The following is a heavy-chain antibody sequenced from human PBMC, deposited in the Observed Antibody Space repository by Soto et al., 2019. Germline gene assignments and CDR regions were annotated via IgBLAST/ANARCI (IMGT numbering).Heavy chain of an antibody. CDR1: GFTFNNYL. J-gene: IGHJ4*02. Sequence: GGSLRLSCAASGFTFNNYLMTWVRQVPGKGLEWVSAITGSGDDTSYADSVKGRLTIYRDNSKNTLFLQMNSLRAEDTAAYYCAKSGEARGRRPLDNWGQGTLVTVSS. D-gene: IGHD3-16*01. CDR2: ITGSGDDT. CDR3: AKSGEARGRRPLDN. V-gene: IGHV3-23*01.